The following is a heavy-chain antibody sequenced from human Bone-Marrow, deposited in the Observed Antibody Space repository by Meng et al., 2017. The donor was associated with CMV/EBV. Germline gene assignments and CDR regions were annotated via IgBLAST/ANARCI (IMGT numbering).Heavy chain of an antibody. CDR2: IYYSGST. V-gene: IGHV4-59*01. D-gene: IGHD1-26*01. Sequence: SETLSLTCTVSGGSISSYYWSWIRQPPGKGLEWIGYIYYSGSTNYNPSLKSRVTISVDTSKNQFSLKLSSVTAADTAVYYCARDSTRQADYYGMDVCGQGTTVTVSS. J-gene: IGHJ6*02. CDR1: GGSISSYY. CDR3: ARDSTRQADYYGMDV.